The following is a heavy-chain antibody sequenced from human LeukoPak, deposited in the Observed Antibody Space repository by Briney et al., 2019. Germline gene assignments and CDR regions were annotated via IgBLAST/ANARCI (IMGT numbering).Heavy chain of an antibody. CDR2: VWYDGSNK. Sequence: GGSLRLSCAASGFTFISYGMHWVRQAPGKGLEWVAVVWYDGSNKYYADSVKGRFTISRDNSKNTLYLQMNSLRAEDTAVYYCARDPQGYSYGYSRSNDAFDIWGQGTMVTVSS. D-gene: IGHD5-18*01. CDR3: ARDPQGYSYGYSRSNDAFDI. CDR1: GFTFISYG. J-gene: IGHJ3*02. V-gene: IGHV3-33*01.